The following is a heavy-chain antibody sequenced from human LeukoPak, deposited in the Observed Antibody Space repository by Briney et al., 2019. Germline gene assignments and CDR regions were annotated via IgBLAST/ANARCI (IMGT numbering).Heavy chain of an antibody. J-gene: IGHJ4*02. CDR1: GFTFSSHG. D-gene: IGHD3-10*01. Sequence: TGGSLTLSCAASGFTFSSHGMHCVRQAPGKGLAWVAVIWYDGSYKYYADSVKGRFTISRDNSNSTLYLQMNSLRAEDTAVYYCARYYYGYKDFDIWGQGTLVTVSS. CDR3: ARYYYGYKDFDI. V-gene: IGHV3-33*03. CDR2: IWYDGSYK.